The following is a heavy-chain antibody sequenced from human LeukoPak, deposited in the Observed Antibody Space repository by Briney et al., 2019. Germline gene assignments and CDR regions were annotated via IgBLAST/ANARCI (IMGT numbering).Heavy chain of an antibody. CDR1: GFTFSSYG. Sequence: PGGSLRLSCAASGFTFSSYGMHWVRQAPGKGLEWVAVISYDGSNKYYADSVKGRFTISRDNSKNTLYLQMNSLRAEDTAVYYCAKGSPSIAAAAFDAFDIWGQGTMVTVSS. V-gene: IGHV3-30*18. D-gene: IGHD6-13*01. CDR2: ISYDGSNK. CDR3: AKGSPSIAAAAFDAFDI. J-gene: IGHJ3*02.